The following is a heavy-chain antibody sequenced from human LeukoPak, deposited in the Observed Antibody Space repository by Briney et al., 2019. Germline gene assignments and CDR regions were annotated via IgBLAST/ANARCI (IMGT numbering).Heavy chain of an antibody. CDR1: LFSFSKYA. Sequence: QPGGSLRLSCVAPLFSFSKYAMNWVRQAPGKGLEWVSGISGSGISTYYAGSVRGRFTISRDNSKNTMYLQMNSLRAEDTAIYYCARDVSIAARPAFDYWGQGTLVTVSS. D-gene: IGHD6-6*01. CDR2: ISGSGIST. V-gene: IGHV3-23*01. CDR3: ARDVSIAARPAFDY. J-gene: IGHJ4*02.